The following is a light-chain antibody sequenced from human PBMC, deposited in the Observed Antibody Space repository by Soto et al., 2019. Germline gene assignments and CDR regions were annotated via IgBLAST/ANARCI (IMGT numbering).Light chain of an antibody. J-gene: IGLJ3*02. Sequence: QSVLTQPASVSGSPGQSITISCTGTTSDFGDSKYVSWYQQHPGKAPKLMIYDVSNRPSGVSNRFSGSKSGNTASLTISGLHAEDEADYYCSSYTSSGTVLFGGGTKLTVL. CDR1: TSDFGDSKY. V-gene: IGLV2-14*03. CDR2: DVS. CDR3: SSYTSSGTVL.